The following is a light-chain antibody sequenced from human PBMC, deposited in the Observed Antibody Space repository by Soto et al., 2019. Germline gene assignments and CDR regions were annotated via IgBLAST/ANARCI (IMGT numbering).Light chain of an antibody. V-gene: IGKV3-15*01. Sequence: ERVMTQSPATLSVSPGERATLSCRASQSVSSNLAWYQQKPDQAPRLLIYGASPRATGIPARFSGSGSGTEFTLTLSSLQSEDFAIYFCQQYNNWPPYRTFGQGTKVEIK. CDR2: GAS. J-gene: IGKJ1*01. CDR3: QQYNNWPPYRT. CDR1: QSVSSN.